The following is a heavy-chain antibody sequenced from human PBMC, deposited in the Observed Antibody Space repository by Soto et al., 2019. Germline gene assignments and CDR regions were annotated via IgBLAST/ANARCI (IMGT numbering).Heavy chain of an antibody. CDR3: ARDLSSGYDSYYVDN. V-gene: IGHV4-38-2*02. Sequence: SETLSLTCSVSGYLISSGYYWGWVRQTPGKGLEWLGSIDYSGRTYYSPSLTSRVSTSVDLYKNQFSLKLRSVTAADTAVYFCARDLSSGYDSYYVDNWGQGTLVTVSS. J-gene: IGHJ4*02. CDR1: GYLISSGYY. D-gene: IGHD3-22*01. CDR2: IDYSGRT.